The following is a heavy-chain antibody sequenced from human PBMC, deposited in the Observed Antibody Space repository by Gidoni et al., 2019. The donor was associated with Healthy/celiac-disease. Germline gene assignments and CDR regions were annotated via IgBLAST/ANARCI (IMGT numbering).Heavy chain of an antibody. CDR3: ARQKGGYCSSTSCYAEYYYYYGMDV. D-gene: IGHD2-2*01. CDR2: IDPSDSYT. J-gene: IGHJ6*02. CDR1: GYSFTSYW. V-gene: IGHV5-10-1*03. Sequence: EVQLVQSGAEVKKPGVSLRISCKGSGYSFTSYWISWVRQMPGKGLEWMGRIDPSDSYTNYSPSFQGHVTISADKSISTAYLQWSSLKASDTAMYYCARQKGGYCSSTSCYAEYYYYYGMDVWGQGTTVTVSS.